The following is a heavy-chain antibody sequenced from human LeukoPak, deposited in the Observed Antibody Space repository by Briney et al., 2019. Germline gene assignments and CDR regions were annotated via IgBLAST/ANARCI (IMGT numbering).Heavy chain of an antibody. D-gene: IGHD6-19*01. Sequence: ASVKVSCKASGYTFTGYYMHWVRQAPGQGLEWMGWINLNSGGTNYAQKFQGWVTMTRDTSISTAYMELSRLRSDDTAVYYCARDTGIAVAGYYYYYGMDVWGQGTTVTVSS. J-gene: IGHJ6*02. CDR3: ARDTGIAVAGYYYYYGMDV. CDR2: INLNSGGT. V-gene: IGHV1-2*04. CDR1: GYTFTGYY.